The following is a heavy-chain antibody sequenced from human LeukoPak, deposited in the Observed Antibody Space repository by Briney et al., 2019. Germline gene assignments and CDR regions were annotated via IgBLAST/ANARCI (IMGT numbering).Heavy chain of an antibody. Sequence: SETLSLTCTVSGGSISSYYWSWIRQPPGKGLEWIGYIYYSGSTNYNPSLKSRVTISVDTSKSQFSLKLSSVTAADTAVYYCARHKYSGYDYYGMDVWGQGTTVTVSS. J-gene: IGHJ6*02. CDR3: ARHKYSGYDYYGMDV. CDR2: IYYSGST. V-gene: IGHV4-59*08. CDR1: GGSISSYY. D-gene: IGHD1-26*01.